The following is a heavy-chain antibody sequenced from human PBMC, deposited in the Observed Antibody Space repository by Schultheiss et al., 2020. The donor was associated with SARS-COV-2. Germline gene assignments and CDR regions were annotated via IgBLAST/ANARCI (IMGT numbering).Heavy chain of an antibody. CDR3: TTDDIVVVVAATRGVNNWFP. Sequence: GGSLRLSCAASGFTFSSYAMHWVRQAPGKGLEWVAVISYDGSNKYYADSVKGRFTISRDNSKNTLYLQMNSLKTEDTAVYYCTTDDIVVVVAATRGVNNWFPWGQGTLVTVSS. D-gene: IGHD2-15*01. CDR1: GFTFSSYA. V-gene: IGHV3-30-3*01. J-gene: IGHJ5*02. CDR2: ISYDGSNK.